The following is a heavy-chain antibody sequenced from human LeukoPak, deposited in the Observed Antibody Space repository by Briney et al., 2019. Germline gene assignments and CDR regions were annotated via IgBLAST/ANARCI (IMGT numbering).Heavy chain of an antibody. D-gene: IGHD1-26*01. CDR1: GGTFSSYA. V-gene: IGHV1-69*01. J-gene: IGHJ4*02. CDR3: ARGRVGATPFDY. Sequence: GASVKVSCKASGGTFSSYAISWVRQAPGQGLEWMGGIIPIFGTANYAQKFQGRVTITADESTSTAYMELSSLRSEDTAVYYCARGRVGATPFDYWGQGTLVTVSS. CDR2: IIPIFGTA.